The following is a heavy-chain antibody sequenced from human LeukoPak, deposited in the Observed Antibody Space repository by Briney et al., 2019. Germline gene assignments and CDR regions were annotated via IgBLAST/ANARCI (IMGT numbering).Heavy chain of an antibody. Sequence: KPSETLSLTCSVSGYSISSGYHWGWIRQPPGKGLEWIGNIYHSGTTYYNPSLKSRVTVSVDTAKNQFSLKLSSVTAADTAVYFCARDWSSEAYNRFESWGQGTLVTVSS. CDR3: ARDWSSEAYNRFES. CDR2: IYHSGTT. J-gene: IGHJ4*02. CDR1: GYSISSGYH. V-gene: IGHV4-38-2*02. D-gene: IGHD1-1*01.